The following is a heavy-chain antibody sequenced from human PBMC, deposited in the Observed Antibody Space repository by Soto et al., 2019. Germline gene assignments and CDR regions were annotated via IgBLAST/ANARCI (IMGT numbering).Heavy chain of an antibody. CDR3: ARAQGVGASDY. Sequence: PSETLSLTCTVSGDSINNYYWSWIRQPPGKRLEWIGYIYYTGSTNYNPSLKSRVTISVDTSKSQVSLKLRSVTAADTAVYYCARAQGVGASDYWGQGTLVTVSS. CDR1: GDSINNYY. CDR2: IYYTGST. J-gene: IGHJ4*02. V-gene: IGHV4-59*01. D-gene: IGHD1-26*01.